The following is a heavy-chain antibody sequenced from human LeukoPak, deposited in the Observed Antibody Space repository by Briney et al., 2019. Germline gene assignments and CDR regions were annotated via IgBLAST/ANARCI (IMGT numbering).Heavy chain of an antibody. D-gene: IGHD3-22*01. CDR1: GFTFSSYA. CDR2: ISGSGGST. J-gene: IGHJ4*02. V-gene: IGHV3-23*01. Sequence: GGSLRLSCAASGFTFSSYAMSWVRQAPGKGLEWVSAISGSGGSTYYADSVKGRFTISRDNSKNTLYLQMNSLRAEDTAVYYCAKDRGITMIVVATTTFDYWGQGTLVTVSS. CDR3: AKDRGITMIVVATTTFDY.